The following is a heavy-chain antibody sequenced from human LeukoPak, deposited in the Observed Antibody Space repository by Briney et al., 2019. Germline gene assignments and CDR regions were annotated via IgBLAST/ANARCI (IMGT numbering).Heavy chain of an antibody. CDR1: GFTFSSYW. CDR3: AREGLPNRYSYGQGWFDP. J-gene: IGHJ5*02. D-gene: IGHD5-18*01. Sequence: GGSLRLSCAASGFTFSSYWMSWVRQAPGKGLEWVAVISYDGSNKYYADSVKGRFTISRDNSKNTLYLQMNSLRAEDTAVYYCAREGLPNRYSYGQGWFDPWGQGTLVTVSS. CDR2: ISYDGSNK. V-gene: IGHV3-30*03.